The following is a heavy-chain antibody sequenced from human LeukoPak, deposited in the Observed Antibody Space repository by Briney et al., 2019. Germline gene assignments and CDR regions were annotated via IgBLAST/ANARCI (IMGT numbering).Heavy chain of an antibody. CDR2: IWYDGSNK. CDR3: AKDMESDSSGYLDY. D-gene: IGHD3-22*01. Sequence: GGSLRLSCAASGFTFSSYGMHWVRQAPGKGLEWVAVIWYDGSNKYYADSVKGRFTISRDNSKNTLYLQMNSLRAEDTALYYCAKDMESDSSGYLDYWGQGTLVTVSS. J-gene: IGHJ4*02. CDR1: GFTFSSYG. V-gene: IGHV3-30*02.